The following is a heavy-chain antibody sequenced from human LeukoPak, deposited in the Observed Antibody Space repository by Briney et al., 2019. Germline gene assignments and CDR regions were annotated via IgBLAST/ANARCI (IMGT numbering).Heavy chain of an antibody. D-gene: IGHD5-18*01. CDR2: INPNSGGT. V-gene: IGHV1-2*02. Sequence: ASVKVSCKASGYTFTGYYMHWVRQAPGQGLEWVGWINPNSGGTNYAQKFQGRVTMTRDTSISTAYMELSRLRSDDTAVYYCARDQTPDTAMVYVYWGQGTLVTVSS. CDR3: ARDQTPDTAMVYVY. J-gene: IGHJ4*02. CDR1: GYTFTGYY.